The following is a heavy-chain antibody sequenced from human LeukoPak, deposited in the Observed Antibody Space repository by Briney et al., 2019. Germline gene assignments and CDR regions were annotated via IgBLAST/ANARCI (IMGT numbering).Heavy chain of an antibody. CDR1: GYTFTSYA. CDR3: ASGSSGWHAGPYFDY. CDR2: INTGTGNP. V-gene: IGHV7-4-1*02. J-gene: IGHJ4*02. Sequence: ASVKVPCKTSGYTFTSYAMNWVRQAPGQGLEFMGWINTGTGNPTYAQGFTGRFVFSLDTSVSTAYLQISTLKPEDTAVYYCASGSSGWHAGPYFDYWGQGTLVTVSS. D-gene: IGHD6-19*01.